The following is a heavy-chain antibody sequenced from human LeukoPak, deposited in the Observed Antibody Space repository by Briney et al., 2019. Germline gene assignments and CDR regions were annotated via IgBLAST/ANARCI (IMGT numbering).Heavy chain of an antibody. CDR3: ARGRAMGYYGY. J-gene: IGHJ4*02. CDR1: GGSFSGYY. Sequence: SETLSPTCAVYGGSFSGYYWSWIRQPPGKGLEWIGEINHSGSTNYNPSLKSRVTISVDTSKNQFSLKLSSVTAADTAVYYCARGRAMGYYGYWGQGTLVTVAS. D-gene: IGHD3-22*01. CDR2: INHSGST. V-gene: IGHV4-34*01.